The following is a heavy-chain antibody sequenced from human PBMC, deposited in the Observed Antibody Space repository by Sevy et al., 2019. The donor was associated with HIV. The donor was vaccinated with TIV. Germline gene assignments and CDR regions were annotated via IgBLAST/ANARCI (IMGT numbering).Heavy chain of an antibody. CDR3: ARRNDFDI. V-gene: IGHV4-59*08. J-gene: IGHJ3*02. CDR2: VNYTGGT. CDR1: GGSINSDH. Sequence: SETLSLTCTVSGGSINSDHWNWIRQPPGKGLEWIGYVNYTGGTNYNPSLKNRVTTSVDRTKNQFSLKLTPVTAADTAVYYCARRNDFDIWGQGTMVTVSS.